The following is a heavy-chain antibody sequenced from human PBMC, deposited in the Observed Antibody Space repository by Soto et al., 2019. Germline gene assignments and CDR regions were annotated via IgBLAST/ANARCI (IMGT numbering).Heavy chain of an antibody. D-gene: IGHD3-16*02. CDR2: IYPGDSDT. J-gene: IGHJ4*02. V-gene: IGHV5-51*01. CDR1: GYSFTSYW. CDR3: ARLRIAYYDYVWGSYRPPDY. Sequence: GESLKISCKGSGYSFTSYWIGWVRQMPGKGLEWMGIIYPGDSDTRYSPSFQGQVTISADKSISTAYLQWSSLKASDTAMYYCARLRIAYYDYVWGSYRPPDYWGQGTLVTVSS.